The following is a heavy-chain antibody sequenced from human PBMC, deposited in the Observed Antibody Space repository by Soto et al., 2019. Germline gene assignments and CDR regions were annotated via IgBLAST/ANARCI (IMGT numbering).Heavy chain of an antibody. D-gene: IGHD2-15*01. CDR3: ARGYCSGGSCYSEGYYYYYYMDV. Sequence: GGSLRLSCAASGFTFSSYWMSWVRQAPGKGLEWVANIKQDGSEKYYVDSVKGRFTISRDNAKNSLYLQMNSLRAEDTAVYYCARGYCSGGSCYSEGYYYYYYMDVWGKGTTVTVSS. V-gene: IGHV3-7*01. CDR1: GFTFSSYW. CDR2: IKQDGSEK. J-gene: IGHJ6*03.